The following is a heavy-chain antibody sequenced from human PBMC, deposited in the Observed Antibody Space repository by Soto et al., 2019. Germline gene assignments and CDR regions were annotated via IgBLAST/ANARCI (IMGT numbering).Heavy chain of an antibody. CDR1: GYTLTELS. J-gene: IGHJ3*02. V-gene: IGHV1-24*01. CDR3: ATDLRYYDSSGPGKLGAFDI. CDR2: FDPEDGET. Sequence: ASVKVSCKVSGYTLTELSMHWVRQAPGKGLEWMGGFDPEDGETIYAQKFQGRVTMTEDTSTDTAYMELSSLSSEDTAVYYCATDLRYYDSSGPGKLGAFDIWGQGTMVTVSS. D-gene: IGHD3-22*01.